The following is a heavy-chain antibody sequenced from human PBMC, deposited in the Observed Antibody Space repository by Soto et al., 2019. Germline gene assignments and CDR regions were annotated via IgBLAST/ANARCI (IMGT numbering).Heavy chain of an antibody. Sequence: GGPMRLSCAAVGFKFISFSMDRVRQAQGKGLEWVSSISSSSSYIYYADSVKGRFTISRANAKNSLYLQMNSLRAEDTAVYYGARDRGAGCNAFEIWGQGSMVTVSS. CDR2: ISSSSSYI. V-gene: IGHV3-21*01. CDR3: ARDRGAGCNAFEI. CDR1: GFKFISFS. J-gene: IGHJ3*02. D-gene: IGHD1-26*01.